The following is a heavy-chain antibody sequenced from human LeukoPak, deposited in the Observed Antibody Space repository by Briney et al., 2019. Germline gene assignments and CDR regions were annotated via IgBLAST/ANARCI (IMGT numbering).Heavy chain of an antibody. CDR3: ARASIAAAGYYFDY. CDR2: IYSGGST. V-gene: IGHV3-53*01. CDR1: GFTVSTNY. J-gene: IGHJ4*02. D-gene: IGHD6-13*01. Sequence: GGSLRLSCAASGFTVSTNYMTWVRQAPGKGLEWVSVIYSGGSTYYSDSVKGRFTISRDNSKNTLYLQLNNLRAEDTAVYYCARASIAAAGYYFDYWGQGTLVTVSS.